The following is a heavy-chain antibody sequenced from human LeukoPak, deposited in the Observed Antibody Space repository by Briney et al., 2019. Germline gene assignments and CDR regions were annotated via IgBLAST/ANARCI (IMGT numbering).Heavy chain of an antibody. CDR3: GMSGDRVPLQDDVFDV. Sequence: GESLKISCKVSGYSFTSYCIGWVRQMPGKGLEWMGIIHPGDSGPTYSPSFQGQVTISVGKSINTAYLQWSSLQASDTAMYYCGMSGDRVPLQDDVFDVWGQGTMVTVST. CDR2: IHPGDSGP. J-gene: IGHJ3*01. V-gene: IGHV5-51*01. D-gene: IGHD1-26*01. CDR1: GYSFTSYC.